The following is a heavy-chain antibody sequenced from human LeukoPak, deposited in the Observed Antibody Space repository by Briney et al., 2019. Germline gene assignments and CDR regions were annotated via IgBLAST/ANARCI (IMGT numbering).Heavy chain of an antibody. V-gene: IGHV4-59*01. Sequence: SSETLSLTCAVYGGSFSGYYWSWIRQPPGKGLEWIGYIYYSGSTNYNPSPKSRVTISVDTSKNQFSLKLSSVTAADTAVYYCARERRSGTYYYFDYWGQGTLVTVSS. CDR3: ARERRSGTYYYFDY. CDR1: GGSFSGYY. J-gene: IGHJ4*02. D-gene: IGHD1-26*01. CDR2: IYYSGST.